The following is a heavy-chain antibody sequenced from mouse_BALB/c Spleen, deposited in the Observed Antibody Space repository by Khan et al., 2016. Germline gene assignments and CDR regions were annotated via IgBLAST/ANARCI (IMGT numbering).Heavy chain of an antibody. V-gene: IGHV5-12*02. CDR1: GFTFSDYY. CDR3: ARHYYGFFDY. Sequence: EVELVESGGGLVQPGGSLKLSCATSGFTFSDYYMYWVRQTPEKRLEWVAYISNGGGSTYYPDTVKGRFTISRDNAKNTLYLQMSRLKSEDTAMYYCARHYYGFFDYWGQGTTLTVSS. D-gene: IGHD1-2*01. J-gene: IGHJ2*01. CDR2: ISNGGGST.